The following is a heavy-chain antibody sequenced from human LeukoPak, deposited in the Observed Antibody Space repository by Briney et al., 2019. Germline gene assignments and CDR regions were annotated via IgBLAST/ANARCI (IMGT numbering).Heavy chain of an antibody. V-gene: IGHV3-7*01. CDR1: GFTFSDYW. D-gene: IGHD3-16*01. CDR3: VRESSVWVGPGIGRPLDV. CDR2: IKEDGSDK. J-gene: IGHJ6*04. Sequence: GGSLRLSCAVSGFTFSDYWMTWVRQAPGKGLEWVANIKEDGSDKQYVDSVQGRFTISRDNAENSLYLQMNSLRAEDTAVYYCVRESSVWVGPGIGRPLDVWGKGTAVTVSS.